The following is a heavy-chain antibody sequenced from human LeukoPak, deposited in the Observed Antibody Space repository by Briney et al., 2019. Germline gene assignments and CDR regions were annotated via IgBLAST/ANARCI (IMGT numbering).Heavy chain of an antibody. CDR1: GFTFSSYS. V-gene: IGHV3-23*01. D-gene: IGHD6-19*01. CDR3: AKESSGGWYFDY. Sequence: GGSLRLSCAASGFTFSSYSMSWVRQAPGKGLEWVSTFSGTGEITYYADSVKGRFTISRDNSKNSLYLQMNSLRAEDAAVYYCAKESSGGWYFDYWGQGTLVTVSS. CDR2: FSGTGEIT. J-gene: IGHJ4*02.